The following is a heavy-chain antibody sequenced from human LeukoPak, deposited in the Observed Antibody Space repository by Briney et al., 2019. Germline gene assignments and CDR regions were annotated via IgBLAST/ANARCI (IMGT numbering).Heavy chain of an antibody. J-gene: IGHJ4*02. Sequence: SETLSLTCTLSGSSISSYYWFWIRQRPGKGLEWIGYIYHSGITNYNPSLKNRVTISVDTSKNQFSLKLTSVTAADTAVYYCARGRDGYNRYFDYWGQGTLVTVSS. CDR1: GSSISSYY. CDR3: ARGRDGYNRYFDY. CDR2: IYHSGIT. D-gene: IGHD5-24*01. V-gene: IGHV4-59*01.